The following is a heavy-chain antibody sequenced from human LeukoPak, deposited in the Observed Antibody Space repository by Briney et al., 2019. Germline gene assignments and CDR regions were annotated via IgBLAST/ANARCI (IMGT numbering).Heavy chain of an antibody. J-gene: IGHJ3*02. D-gene: IGHD3-22*01. CDR1: GGSISSYY. CDR3: AGGSGGYLEHAFDM. CDR2: IYYSGST. Sequence: SKTLSLTCTVSGGSISSYYWSWIRQPPGKGLEWIGYIYYSGSTNYNPSLKSRVTISVDTSKNQFSLKQSSVTAADTAVYYCAGGSGGYLEHAFDMWGQGTMVTVSS. V-gene: IGHV4-59*01.